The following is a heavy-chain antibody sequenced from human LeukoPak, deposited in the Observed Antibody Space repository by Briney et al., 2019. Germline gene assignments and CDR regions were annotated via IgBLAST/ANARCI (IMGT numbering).Heavy chain of an antibody. CDR1: GGSISSSSYY. V-gene: IGHV4-39*01. Sequence: SETLSLTCTVSGGSISSSSYYWGWIRQPPGKGLEWIGSIYYSRSTYYNPSLKSRVTISVDTSKNQFSLKLSSVTAADTAVYYCARPSYYDSSGYFDYWGQGTLVTVSS. CDR2: IYYSRST. CDR3: ARPSYYDSSGYFDY. J-gene: IGHJ4*02. D-gene: IGHD3-22*01.